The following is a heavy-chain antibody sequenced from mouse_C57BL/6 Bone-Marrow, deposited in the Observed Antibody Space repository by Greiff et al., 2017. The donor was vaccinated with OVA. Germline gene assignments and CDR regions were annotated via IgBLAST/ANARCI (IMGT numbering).Heavy chain of an antibody. CDR1: GYTFTSSG. V-gene: IGHV1-81*01. Sequence: VQLKQSGAELARPGASVKLSCKASGYTFTSSGISWVKQRTGQGLEWIGEIYPRSGNTYYNEKFKGKATLTADKSSSTAYMELRSLTSEDSAVYFCARGLWLRRAWFAYWGQGTLVTVSA. D-gene: IGHD2-2*01. J-gene: IGHJ3*01. CDR3: ARGLWLRRAWFAY. CDR2: IYPRSGNT.